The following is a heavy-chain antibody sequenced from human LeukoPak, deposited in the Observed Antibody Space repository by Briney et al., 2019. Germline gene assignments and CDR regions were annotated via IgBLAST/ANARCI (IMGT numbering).Heavy chain of an antibody. CDR3: AKETPNTGWFDP. J-gene: IGHJ5*02. CDR2: INPSGDGT. V-gene: IGHV1-46*01. CDR1: GHTFTTYY. D-gene: IGHD1-14*01. Sequence: ASVKVSRKASGHTFTTYYVHLVRQAPGQGLEWMGVINPSGDGTNYPQRFQGRVTLTRDTSTSTVYMELSSLRSEDTAIYSCAKETPNTGWFDPWGQGTLVTVSS.